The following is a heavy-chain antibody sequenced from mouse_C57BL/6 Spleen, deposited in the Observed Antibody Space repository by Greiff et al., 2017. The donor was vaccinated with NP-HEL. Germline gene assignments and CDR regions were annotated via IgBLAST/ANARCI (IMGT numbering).Heavy chain of an antibody. V-gene: IGHV1-55*01. CDR1: GYTFTSYW. CDR3: ASPLITTVVADY. CDR2: IYPGSGST. J-gene: IGHJ2*01. Sequence: VQLQQPGAELVKPGASVKMSCKASGYTFTSYWITWVKQRPGQGLEWIGDIYPGSGSTNYNEKFKSKATLTVDTSSSTAYMQLSSLTSEDSAGYYCASPLITTVVADYWGQGTTLTVSS. D-gene: IGHD1-1*01.